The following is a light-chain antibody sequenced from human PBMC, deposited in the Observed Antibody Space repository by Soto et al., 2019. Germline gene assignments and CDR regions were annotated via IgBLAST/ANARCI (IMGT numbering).Light chain of an antibody. Sequence: VLTQSAGSLSLCPGERDTLXCRASHSVGSNFAWYQQKPGQAPRRLIDGASTRAKGIPARFSGSGSGTEFTLTISSLQSEDFAVYYCQQYNNWPRTFGQGTKVDIK. CDR1: HSVGSN. V-gene: IGKV3-15*01. CDR2: GAS. J-gene: IGKJ1*01. CDR3: QQYNNWPRT.